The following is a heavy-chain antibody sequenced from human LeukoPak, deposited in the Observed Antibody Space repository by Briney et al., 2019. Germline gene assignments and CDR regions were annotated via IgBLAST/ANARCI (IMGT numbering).Heavy chain of an antibody. V-gene: IGHV3-21*06. CDR3: ARDGASIDDQYYGLDV. CDR2: IRSNSRGI. J-gene: IGHJ6*02. CDR1: GFTFSNAW. Sequence: GGSLRLSCAASGFTFSNAWMNWVRQAPGKGLESVSSIRSNSRGINYADSVKGRFTISRDNDKNTVFLEMNSLRAEDTAVYYCARDGASIDDQYYGLDVWGQGTTVTVSS. D-gene: IGHD1-1*01.